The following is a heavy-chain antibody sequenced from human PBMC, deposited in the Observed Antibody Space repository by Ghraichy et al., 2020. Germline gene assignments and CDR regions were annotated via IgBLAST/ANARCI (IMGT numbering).Heavy chain of an antibody. V-gene: IGHV1-46*01. J-gene: IGHJ4*02. D-gene: IGHD2-15*01. Sequence: ASVKVSCKASGYTFTSYYMHWVRQAPGQGLEWMGIINPSGGSTSYAQKFQGRVTMTRDTSTSTVYMELSSLRSEDTAVYYCARGEDIVVVVAATPFDYWGQGTLVTVSS. CDR3: ARGEDIVVVVAATPFDY. CDR2: INPSGGST. CDR1: GYTFTSYY.